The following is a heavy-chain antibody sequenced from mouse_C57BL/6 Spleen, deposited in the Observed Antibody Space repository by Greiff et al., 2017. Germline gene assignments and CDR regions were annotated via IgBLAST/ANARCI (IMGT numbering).Heavy chain of an antibody. CDR2: IYPGDGDT. CDR3: GRSGYYGSSYYFGY. Sequence: VQLQESGPELVKPGASVKISCKASGYAFSSSWMNWVKQRPGKGLEWIGRIYPGDGDTNYNGKFKGKATLTADKSSSTAYMQLSSLPSADSAVYFCGRSGYYGSSYYFGYWGQGTTLTVYS. CDR1: GYAFSSSW. D-gene: IGHD1-1*01. V-gene: IGHV1-82*01. J-gene: IGHJ2*01.